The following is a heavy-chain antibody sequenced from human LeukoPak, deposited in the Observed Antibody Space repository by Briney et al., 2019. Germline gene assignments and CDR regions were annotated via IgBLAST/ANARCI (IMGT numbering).Heavy chain of an antibody. Sequence: GRSLRLSCAASGFTFSSYGMHWVRQAPGKGLEWVAVISYDGSNKYYADSVKGRFTISRDNSKNSLYLQMNSLRAEDTAVYYCARGGRSGKHFDYWGQGTLVTVSS. CDR3: ARGGRSGKHFDY. CDR1: GFTFSSYG. V-gene: IGHV3-30*03. CDR2: ISYDGSNK. J-gene: IGHJ4*02. D-gene: IGHD1-26*01.